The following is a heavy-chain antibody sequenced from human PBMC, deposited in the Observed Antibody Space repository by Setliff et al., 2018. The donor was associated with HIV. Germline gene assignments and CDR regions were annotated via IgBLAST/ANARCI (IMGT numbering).Heavy chain of an antibody. D-gene: IGHD4-4*01. CDR2: IIPRFDIT. CDR1: GGSFSNYG. Sequence: SVKVSCKASGGSFSNYGISWVRQAPGQGLEWMGRIIPRFDITNYPQKFQGRVRLTADKSTSTAYLELSSLRSEDTAVYYCAAARLLNDYRDPGAYYFDFWGQGTLVTVSS. V-gene: IGHV1-69*04. CDR3: AAARLLNDYRDPGAYYFDF. J-gene: IGHJ4*02.